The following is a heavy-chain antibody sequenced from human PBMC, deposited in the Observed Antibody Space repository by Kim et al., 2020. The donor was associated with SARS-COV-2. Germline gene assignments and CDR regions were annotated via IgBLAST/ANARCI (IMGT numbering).Heavy chain of an antibody. J-gene: IGHJ5*01. CDR2: VYHSGDS. Sequence: SETLSLTCSVSGGSTNTASYYWGWVRQTPGKGLEWIGSVYHSGDSFYNPSLGSRLTISLDMSENRFSLKMTSMTAADTALYYCVGAVATGTGRGYCDSWG. CDR3: VGAVATGTGRGYCDS. D-gene: IGHD1-7*01. CDR1: GGSTNTASYY. V-gene: IGHV4-39*07.